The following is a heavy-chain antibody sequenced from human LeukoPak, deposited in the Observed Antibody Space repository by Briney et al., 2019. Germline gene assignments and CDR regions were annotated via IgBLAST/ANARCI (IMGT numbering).Heavy chain of an antibody. D-gene: IGHD3-16*02. V-gene: IGHV3-30-3*01. Sequence: GGSLRLSCAASGFTFSSYAMHWVRQAPGKGLEWVAVISYDGSNKYYADSVKGRFTISRDNSKSTLYLQMNSLRAEDTAVYYCARGEELSGMDVWGQGTTVTVSS. CDR2: ISYDGSNK. J-gene: IGHJ6*02. CDR1: GFTFSSYA. CDR3: ARGEELSGMDV.